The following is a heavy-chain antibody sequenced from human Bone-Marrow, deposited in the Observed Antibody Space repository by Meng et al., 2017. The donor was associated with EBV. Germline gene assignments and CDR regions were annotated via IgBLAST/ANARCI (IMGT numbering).Heavy chain of an antibody. V-gene: IGHV4-31*03. J-gene: IGHJ4*02. D-gene: IGHD3-22*01. Sequence: MRLPVSGPRLAKPPQPLSLPFTVLGGSTTSGGYYWRWTRQHPGKGLEWIGYIYYSGSTYYNPSLKSRVTISVDTSKNQFSLKLSSVTAADTAVYYCARGTYYYDSSGYYFDYWGQGTLVTVSS. CDR1: GGSTTSGGYY. CDR3: ARGTYYYDSSGYYFDY. CDR2: IYYSGST.